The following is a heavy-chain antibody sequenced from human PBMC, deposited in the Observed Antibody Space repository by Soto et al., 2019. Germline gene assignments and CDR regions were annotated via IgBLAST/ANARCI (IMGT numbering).Heavy chain of an antibody. Sequence: PSETLSLTCAVSGGSISTSNWWSWVRQPPGKGLEWIGEVYRTGSTNYNPTLESRLTISVDKSKNKFSLKLTSVTAAVTALYYCARASAQYDSGTYEGGYYYFDSWGQGTPVTVSS. CDR3: ARASAQYDSGTYEGGYYYFDS. D-gene: IGHD3-10*01. V-gene: IGHV4-4*02. CDR1: GGSISTSNW. CDR2: VYRTGST. J-gene: IGHJ4*02.